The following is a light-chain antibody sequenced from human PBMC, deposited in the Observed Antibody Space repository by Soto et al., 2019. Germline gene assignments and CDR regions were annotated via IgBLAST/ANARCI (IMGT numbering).Light chain of an antibody. CDR2: GAY. Sequence: IVRTQCGASLSEYPGERATLSCRASQSVSSNLAWSQQKRGRAGRLLSCGAYTRASGISARISGSGSGTEFTLTISSLQSEDFAVYYCQQYINWPLTFGGGTKVDIK. J-gene: IGKJ4*01. CDR3: QQYINWPLT. V-gene: IGKV3-15*01. CDR1: QSVSSN.